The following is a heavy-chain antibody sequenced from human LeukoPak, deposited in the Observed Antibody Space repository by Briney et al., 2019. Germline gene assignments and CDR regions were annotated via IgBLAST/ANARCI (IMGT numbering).Heavy chain of an antibody. V-gene: IGHV3-48*03. Sequence: GGSLRLSCAASGFTFSSYEMNWVRQAPGKGLEWVSYISNSGSTIYYADSVKGRFTISRDNAKNSLYLQMNSLRAEDTAVYYCAREWLFLHPLDYWGQRTLVTVSS. CDR3: AREWLFLHPLDY. CDR1: GFTFSSYE. D-gene: IGHD3-22*01. CDR2: ISNSGSTI. J-gene: IGHJ4*02.